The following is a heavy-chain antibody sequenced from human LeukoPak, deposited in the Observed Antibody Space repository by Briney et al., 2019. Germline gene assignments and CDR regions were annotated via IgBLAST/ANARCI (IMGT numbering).Heavy chain of an antibody. D-gene: IGHD3-3*01. Sequence: SQTLSLTCTVSGGSISSGDYYWSWIRQPPGKGLEWIGYIYYSGSTYYNPSLKSRVTISVDTSKNQFSLKLSSVTAADTAVYYCARDGFLEWLSPPYYGMDVWGQGTLVTVSS. J-gene: IGHJ6*02. CDR1: GGSISSGDYY. CDR3: ARDGFLEWLSPPYYGMDV. V-gene: IGHV4-30-4*01. CDR2: IYYSGST.